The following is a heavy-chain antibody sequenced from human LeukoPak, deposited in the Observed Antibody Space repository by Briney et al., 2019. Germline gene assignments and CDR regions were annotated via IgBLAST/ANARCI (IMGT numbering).Heavy chain of an antibody. CDR2: IIPIFGTA. D-gene: IGHD1-26*01. Sequence: ASVKVSCTASGGTFSSYAISWVRQAPGQGLEWMGGIIPIFGTANYAQKFQGRVTITADESTSTAYMELSSLRSEDTAVYYCARPAVGATNDAFDIWGQGTMVTVSS. V-gene: IGHV1-69*13. J-gene: IGHJ3*02. CDR3: ARPAVGATNDAFDI. CDR1: GGTFSSYA.